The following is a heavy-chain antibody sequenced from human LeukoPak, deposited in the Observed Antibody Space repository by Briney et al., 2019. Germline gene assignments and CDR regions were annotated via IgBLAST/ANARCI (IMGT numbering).Heavy chain of an antibody. CDR1: GYTFTSYA. CDR2: INAGNGNT. Sequence: GASVTVSCTASGYTFTSYAMHWVRQAPGQRLEWMGWINAGNGNTKYSQKFQGRVTITRDTSASTAYMELSSLRSEDTAVYYCARGSQVSLRFLEWLEPNDYWGQGTLVTVSS. V-gene: IGHV1-3*01. D-gene: IGHD3-3*01. J-gene: IGHJ4*02. CDR3: ARGSQVSLRFLEWLEPNDY.